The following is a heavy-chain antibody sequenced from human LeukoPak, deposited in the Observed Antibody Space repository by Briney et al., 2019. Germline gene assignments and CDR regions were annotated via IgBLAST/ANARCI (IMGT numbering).Heavy chain of an antibody. CDR2: MNPNSGNT. J-gene: IGHJ6*02. V-gene: IGHV1-8*01. Sequence: GASVKVSCKASGYTFTSYDINWVRQATGQGPEWMGWMNPNSGNTGYAQKFQGRVTMTRNTSISTAYMELSSLRSEDTAVYYCARAQAPPARTGYGMDVWGQGTTVTVSS. D-gene: IGHD6-25*01. CDR1: GYTFTSYD. CDR3: ARAQAPPARTGYGMDV.